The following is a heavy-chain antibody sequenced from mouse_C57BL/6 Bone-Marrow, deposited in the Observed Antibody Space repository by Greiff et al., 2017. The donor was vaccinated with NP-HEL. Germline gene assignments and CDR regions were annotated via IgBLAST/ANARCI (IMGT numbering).Heavy chain of an antibody. J-gene: IGHJ2*01. CDR2: ISSGGSYT. CDR3: ATPRGHLRGDY. Sequence: EVKVVESGGDLVKPGGSLKLSCAASGFTFSSYGMSWVRQTPDKRLEWVATISSGGSYTYYPDSVQGRVTISRDNGKNTLYLQLSSLKSEATAMYYCATPRGHLRGDYRGQGTTLTVSS. CDR1: GFTFSSYG. V-gene: IGHV5-6*01. D-gene: IGHD3-3*01.